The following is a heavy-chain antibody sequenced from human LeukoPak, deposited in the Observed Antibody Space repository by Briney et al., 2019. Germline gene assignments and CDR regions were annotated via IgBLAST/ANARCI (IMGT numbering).Heavy chain of an antibody. D-gene: IGHD3-9*01. V-gene: IGHV4-34*01. Sequence: PSETLSLTCAVYGGSFSSYYWSWIRQPPGKGLEWIGEINHSGSTNYNPSLKSRVTISVDTSKNQFSLKLSSVTAADTAVYYCARGRKVYDILTGYYGAPHYYYYMDVWGKGTTVTVSS. J-gene: IGHJ6*03. CDR3: ARGRKVYDILTGYYGAPHYYYYMDV. CDR2: INHSGST. CDR1: GGSFSSYY.